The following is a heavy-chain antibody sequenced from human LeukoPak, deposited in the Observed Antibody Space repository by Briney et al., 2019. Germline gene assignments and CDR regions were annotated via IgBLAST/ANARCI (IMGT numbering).Heavy chain of an antibody. CDR2: IYSGGST. V-gene: IGHV3-66*01. J-gene: IGHJ5*02. Sequence: GGSLRLSCAASGFTFSSYAMNWVRQAPGKGLEWVSVIYSGGSTYYADSVKGRFTISRDNSKNTLYLQMNSLRAEDTAVYYCARDRIAVAGNWFDPWGQGTLVTVSS. CDR3: ARDRIAVAGNWFDP. CDR1: GFTFSSYA. D-gene: IGHD6-19*01.